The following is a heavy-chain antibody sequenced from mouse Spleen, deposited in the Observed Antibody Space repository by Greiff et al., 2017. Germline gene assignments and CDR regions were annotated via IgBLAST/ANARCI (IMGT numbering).Heavy chain of an antibody. CDR3: ARSPYYGNYWYFDV. D-gene: IGHD2-10*01. V-gene: IGHV1-76*01. CDR2: IYPGSGNT. Sequence: QVQLQQSGAELVRPGASVKLSCKASGYTFTDYYINWVKQRPGQGLEWIARIYPGSGNTYYNEKFKGKATLTAEKSSSTAYMQLSSLTSEDSAVYFCARSPYYGNYWYFDVWGAGTTVTVSS. CDR1: GYTFTDYY. J-gene: IGHJ1*01.